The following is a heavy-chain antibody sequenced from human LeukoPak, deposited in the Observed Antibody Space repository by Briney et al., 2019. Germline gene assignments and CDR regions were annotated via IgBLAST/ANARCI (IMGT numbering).Heavy chain of an antibody. CDR1: GFTFTNFG. Sequence: GGSLRLSCAASGFTFTNFGMRWVRQAPGKGLEWVTFIWYHGSDKYYADSVKGRFTISRDNSKNTLSLQMNSLRPEDTAVYFCAKDISTGWSLDSWGQGTLVTVSS. CDR3: AKDISTGWSLDS. D-gene: IGHD6-19*01. J-gene: IGHJ4*02. V-gene: IGHV3-30*02. CDR2: IWYHGSDK.